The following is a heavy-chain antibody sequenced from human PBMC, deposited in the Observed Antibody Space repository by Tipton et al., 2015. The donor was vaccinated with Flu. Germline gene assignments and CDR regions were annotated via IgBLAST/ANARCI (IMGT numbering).Heavy chain of an antibody. CDR1: GFTFSSYA. J-gene: IGHJ4*02. V-gene: IGHV3-23*01. D-gene: IGHD6-19*01. CDR3: ARNIRLVLIGFDY. Sequence: SLRLSCAASGFTFSSYAMSWVRQAPGKGLEWVSGISGTGSGTYYADSVKGRFTISRDNSKNTVELQMNSLRAEDRAVYYCARNIRLVLIGFDYWGQGSLVTVSS. CDR2: ISGTGSGT.